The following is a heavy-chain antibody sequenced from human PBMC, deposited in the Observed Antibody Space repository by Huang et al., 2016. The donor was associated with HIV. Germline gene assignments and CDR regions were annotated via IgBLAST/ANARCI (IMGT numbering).Heavy chain of an antibody. CDR3: ARVFFRRSTYYYDSSGYADAFDI. CDR1: GGSFSGFY. D-gene: IGHD3-22*01. CDR2: INNSGIT. J-gene: IGHJ3*02. V-gene: IGHV4-34*01. Sequence: QVQLQQWGAGLLKPSETLSLTCAVYGGSFSGFYWSWIRQPPGRGLEWIGEINNSGITNYKPSLKRRVTISVDTSKNQFSLKLSSVTAADTAVYYCARVFFRRSTYYYDSSGYADAFDIWGQGTMVTVSS.